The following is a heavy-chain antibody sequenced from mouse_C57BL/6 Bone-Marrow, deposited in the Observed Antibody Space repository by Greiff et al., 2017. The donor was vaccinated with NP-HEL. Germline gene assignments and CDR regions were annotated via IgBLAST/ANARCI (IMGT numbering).Heavy chain of an antibody. V-gene: IGHV14-4*01. Sequence: LVESGAELVRPGASVKLSCTASGFNIKDDYMHWVKQRPEQGLEWIGWIDPENGDTEYASKFQGKATITADTSSNTAYLQLSSLTSEDTAVYYCTSYGSRGGFAYWGQGTLVTVSA. CDR3: TSYGSRGGFAY. D-gene: IGHD1-1*01. CDR2: IDPENGDT. J-gene: IGHJ3*01. CDR1: GFNIKDDY.